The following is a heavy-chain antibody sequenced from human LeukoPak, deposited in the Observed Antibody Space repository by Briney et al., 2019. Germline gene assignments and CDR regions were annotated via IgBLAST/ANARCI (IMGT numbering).Heavy chain of an antibody. CDR3: ARDREVGATIHDY. CDR2: IKPDGTDK. Sequence: GRSLRLSCAASGFTFSNYYMSWVRQAPGKGLEWVANIKPDGTDKSYVDSVKGRFTISRDNAENSLFLQMNSLRAEDTAVYFCARDREVGATIHDYWGQGTLVTVSS. D-gene: IGHD1-26*01. V-gene: IGHV3-7*01. J-gene: IGHJ4*02. CDR1: GFTFSNYY.